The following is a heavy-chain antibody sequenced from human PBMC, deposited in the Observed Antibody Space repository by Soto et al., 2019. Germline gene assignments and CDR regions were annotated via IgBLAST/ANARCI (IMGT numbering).Heavy chain of an antibody. J-gene: IGHJ5*02. D-gene: IGHD3-22*01. V-gene: IGHV4-59*01. CDR3: ARELDSSGYPDWFDP. CDR2: IYYSGST. CDR1: GGSFSAYY. Sequence: PSETLSLTCAVYGGSFSAYYWSWIRQPPGKGLEWIGYIYYSGSTNYNPSLKSRVTISVDTPKNQFSLKLSSVTAADTAVYYCARELDSSGYPDWFDPWGQGTLVTVSS.